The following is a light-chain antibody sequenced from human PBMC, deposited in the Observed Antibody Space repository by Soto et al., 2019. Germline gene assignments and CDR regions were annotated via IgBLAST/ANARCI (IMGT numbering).Light chain of an antibody. J-gene: IGKJ1*01. V-gene: IGKV3-20*01. CDR3: QHYGSSRWT. Sequence: IVLTQFPGTLSLSPGESATISCRASLSVTSRYFHWYQQKPGQAHRLLIKGASTRAADIPERFSGSGSGTAFTLSIDRLEHEDFAVYYCQHYGSSRWTFGQGTRVDIK. CDR2: GAS. CDR1: LSVTSRY.